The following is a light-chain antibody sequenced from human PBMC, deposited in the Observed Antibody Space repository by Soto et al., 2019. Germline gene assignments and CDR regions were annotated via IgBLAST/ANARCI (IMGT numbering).Light chain of an antibody. CDR2: DAS. CDR1: QSISSW. J-gene: IGKJ5*01. Sequence: DIQMTQSPSTLSASVGSRFTITCRASQSISSWLAWYQQKPGKAPKVVIFDASSLESGVPSRFSGSGSGTDFTLTISSLQTEDFATYYRQQLHDYPITFGQGTRLEIK. V-gene: IGKV1-5*01. CDR3: QQLHDYPIT.